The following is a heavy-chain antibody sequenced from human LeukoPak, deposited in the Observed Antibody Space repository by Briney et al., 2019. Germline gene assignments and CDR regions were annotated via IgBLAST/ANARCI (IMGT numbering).Heavy chain of an antibody. CDR3: ASGYRPSGSSDDAFDI. V-gene: IGHV1-8*01. CDR1: GYTFTSYD. Sequence: ASVKVSCKASGYTFTSYDINWVRQATGQGLEWMGWMNPNSGNTGYAQKLQGRVTMTTDTSTSTAYMELRSLRSDDTAVYYCASGYRPSGSSDDAFDIWGQGTMVTVSS. D-gene: IGHD1-26*01. CDR2: MNPNSGNT. J-gene: IGHJ3*02.